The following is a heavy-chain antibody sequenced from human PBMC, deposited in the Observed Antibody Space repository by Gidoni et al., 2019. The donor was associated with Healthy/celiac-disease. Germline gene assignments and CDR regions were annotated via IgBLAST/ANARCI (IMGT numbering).Heavy chain of an antibody. Sequence: QVQLPESGPGLVKPSQTLSLTGTVAGGSISSGSYYWSWIRPPAGKGLAWIGRIYTRGSTNYNPSLKSRVTISVDTYKTQFSLKLSDVTAADTAVYYWARETLLEERWLVLFDDWGQGTLGTVSS. CDR2: IYTRGST. D-gene: IGHD6-19*01. V-gene: IGHV4-61*02. CDR1: GGSISSGSYY. J-gene: IGHJ4*02. CDR3: ARETLLEERWLVLFDD.